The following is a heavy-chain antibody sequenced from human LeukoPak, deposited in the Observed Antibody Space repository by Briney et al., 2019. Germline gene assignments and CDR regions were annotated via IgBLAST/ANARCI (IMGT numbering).Heavy chain of an antibody. CDR1: GGSFSGYY. V-gene: IGHV4-34*01. CDR3: ARAYFSSWYMNWFDP. J-gene: IGHJ5*02. Sequence: SETLSLTCAVYGGSFSGYYWSWIRQPPGKGLEWIGEINHSGSTNYNPSLKSRVTISVDTSKNQFSLKLSSVTAADTAVYYCARAYFSSWYMNWFDPWGQGTLVTVSS. CDR2: INHSGST. D-gene: IGHD6-13*01.